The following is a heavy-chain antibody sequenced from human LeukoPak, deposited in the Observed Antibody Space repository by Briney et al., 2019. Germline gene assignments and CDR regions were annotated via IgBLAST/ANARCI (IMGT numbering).Heavy chain of an antibody. CDR1: GGSFSGYY. CDR3: ARVGQLGGLQH. J-gene: IGHJ1*01. CDR2: INHSGST. Sequence: PSETLSLTCAVYGGSFSGYYWSWIRQPPGKGLEWIGEINHSGSTNYNLSLKSRVTISVDTSKNQFSLKLSSVTAADTAVYYCARVGQLGGLQHWGQGTLVTVSS. D-gene: IGHD6-6*01. V-gene: IGHV4-34*01.